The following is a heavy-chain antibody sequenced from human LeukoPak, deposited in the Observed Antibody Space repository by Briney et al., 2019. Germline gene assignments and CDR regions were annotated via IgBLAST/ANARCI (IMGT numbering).Heavy chain of an antibody. Sequence: ASVKVSCEVSGYTLTELSMHWVRQAPGKGLEWMGGFDPEDGETIYAQKFQGRVTMTEDTSTDTAYMELSSLRSEDTAVYYCATVEGSSWSSGPFDYWGQGTLVTVSS. D-gene: IGHD6-13*01. CDR1: GYTLTELS. CDR2: FDPEDGET. CDR3: ATVEGSSWSSGPFDY. J-gene: IGHJ4*02. V-gene: IGHV1-24*01.